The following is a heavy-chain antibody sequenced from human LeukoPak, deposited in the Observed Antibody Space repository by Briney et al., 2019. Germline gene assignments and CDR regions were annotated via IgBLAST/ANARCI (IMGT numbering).Heavy chain of an antibody. CDR1: GGSISSYY. J-gene: IGHJ4*02. CDR3: ARMDLAVAGSYYFDY. CDR2: IYYSGST. D-gene: IGHD6-19*01. Sequence: SETLSLTCTVSGGSISSYYWSWIRQPPGKGLEWIGYIYYSGSTNYNPSLKSRVTISVDTSKNQFSLKLSSVTAADTAVYYCARMDLAVAGSYYFDYWGQGTLVTVSS. V-gene: IGHV4-59*12.